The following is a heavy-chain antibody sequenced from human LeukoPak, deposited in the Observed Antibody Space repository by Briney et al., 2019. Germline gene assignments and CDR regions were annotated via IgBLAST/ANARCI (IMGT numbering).Heavy chain of an antibody. V-gene: IGHV3-21*01. CDR1: GFTFTTYS. CDR2: ISATSSHI. Sequence: GGSLRLSCAAFGFTFTTYSMNWVRQAPGKGLEWVSSISATSSHIYHAGAVKGRFTTSRDNAKNSLFLQMNSLRVEDTAVYYCAKALGWFFDLWGRGTLVTVSS. J-gene: IGHJ2*01. CDR3: AKALGWFFDL.